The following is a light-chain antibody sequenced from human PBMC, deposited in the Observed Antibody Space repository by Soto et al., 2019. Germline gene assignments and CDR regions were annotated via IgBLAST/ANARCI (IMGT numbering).Light chain of an antibody. CDR1: SSDVGGYNY. J-gene: IGLJ2*01. V-gene: IGLV2-14*01. Sequence: QSALTQPASVSGSPGQSITISCTGTSSDVGGYNYVSWYQQHPGKAPKLMIYAVSNRPSGVSNRFSGSKSGNTASLTISGLHAEDEADYYCSSYTSSSTLLFGGGTKLTVL. CDR3: SSYTSSSTLL. CDR2: AVS.